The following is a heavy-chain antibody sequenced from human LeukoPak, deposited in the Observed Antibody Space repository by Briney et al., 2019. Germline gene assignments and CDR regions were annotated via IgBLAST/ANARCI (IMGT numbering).Heavy chain of an antibody. J-gene: IGHJ4*02. CDR2: ISSDGSRP. CDR3: VRDGQGSTPLDY. V-gene: IGHV3-74*01. Sequence: GGSLRLSCVASGFTFSDYAMNWVRQAPGKGLVWVSGISSDGSRPRYADSVNGRFTISRDNAKNTLYLQMNSLRAEDTAVYFCVRDGQGSTPLDYWGQGTLVTVSS. D-gene: IGHD1-26*01. CDR1: GFTFSDYA.